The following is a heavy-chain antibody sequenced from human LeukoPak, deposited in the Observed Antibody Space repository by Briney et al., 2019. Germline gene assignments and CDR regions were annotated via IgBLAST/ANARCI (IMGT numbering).Heavy chain of an antibody. D-gene: IGHD4-23*01. J-gene: IGHJ4*02. CDR2: IGGSGGST. V-gene: IGHV3-23*01. Sequence: GGSLRLSCAASGFTFSSYAMYWVRQAPGKGLEWVSAIGGSGGSTYYADSVKGRFTISRDNAKDTVYLQMNSLRGEDTAMYYCARDGNWRLDYWGQGTLVTVSS. CDR3: ARDGNWRLDY. CDR1: GFTFSSYA.